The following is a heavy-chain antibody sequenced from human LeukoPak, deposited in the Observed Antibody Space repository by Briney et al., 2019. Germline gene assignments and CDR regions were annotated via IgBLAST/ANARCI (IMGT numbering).Heavy chain of an antibody. CDR3: ARDLWQDMIQGYDY. V-gene: IGHV3-33*01. D-gene: IGHD5-18*01. CDR1: GFTFTTCG. Sequence: GGSLRLSCATSGFTFTTCGMHWVRQGPGKGLEWVAVIWNDGTYKHYADSVKGRFTISRDDSKNTIYLQMNSLRAEDTAVYYCARDLWQDMIQGYDYWGQGTLVTVSP. J-gene: IGHJ4*02. CDR2: IWNDGTYK.